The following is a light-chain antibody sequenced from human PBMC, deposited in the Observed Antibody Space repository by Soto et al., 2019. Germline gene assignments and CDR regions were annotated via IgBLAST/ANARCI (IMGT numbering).Light chain of an antibody. Sequence: DIQMTQSPSSLSASVGERVTITFQASQDISSWLAWFQQKSGKAPKSLIYDTSSLQSGVPSRFSGSGSGTEFTLTISSLQPDDFATYYCQQYNSYWTFGQGTKVDIK. J-gene: IGKJ1*01. CDR1: QDISSW. CDR3: QQYNSYWT. CDR2: DTS. V-gene: IGKV1D-16*01.